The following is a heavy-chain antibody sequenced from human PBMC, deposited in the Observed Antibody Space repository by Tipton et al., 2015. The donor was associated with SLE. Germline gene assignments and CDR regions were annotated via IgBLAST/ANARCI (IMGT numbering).Heavy chain of an antibody. J-gene: IGHJ4*02. CDR3: ARGVAVDY. V-gene: IGHV3-7*01. Sequence: AVSGFTLNSYWMSWVRQAPGKGLEWVANIKQDGSEIYYVDSVKGRFTIPRDTAKNSLFLQMNSLRAEDTGVYYCARGVAVDYWGPGTPVTVSS. CDR1: GFTLNSYW. CDR2: IKQDGSEI. D-gene: IGHD2-15*01.